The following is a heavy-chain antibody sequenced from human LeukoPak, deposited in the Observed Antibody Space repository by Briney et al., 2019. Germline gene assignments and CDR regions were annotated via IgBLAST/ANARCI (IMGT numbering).Heavy chain of an antibody. J-gene: IGHJ5*02. V-gene: IGHV5-51*01. CDR1: GYSFTSYW. CDR3: ARLGTPGITGFDP. CDR2: IYPGDSDT. D-gene: IGHD3-10*01. Sequence: GESLQISCKGSGYSFTSYWIGWVRQLPGKGLEWMGIIYPGDSDTRYSPSFQGQVTISADKSISTAYLQWSSLKASDTAMYYCARLGTPGITGFDPWGQGTLVTVSS.